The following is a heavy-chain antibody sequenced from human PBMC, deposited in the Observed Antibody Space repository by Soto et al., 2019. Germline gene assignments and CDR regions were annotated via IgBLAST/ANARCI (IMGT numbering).Heavy chain of an antibody. CDR1: GGTFSSYA. V-gene: IGHV1-69*01. CDR3: ARPIGYSYGYFQAVLSYYYGMDV. D-gene: IGHD5-18*01. CDR2: IIPIFGTA. J-gene: IGHJ6*02. Sequence: QVQLVQSGAEVKKPGSSVKVSCKASGGTFSSYAISWVRQAPGQGLEWMGGIIPIFGTANYAQKFQGRVTITADESTSTAYMELSSLRSEDTAVYYCARPIGYSYGYFQAVLSYYYGMDVWGQGTTVTVSS.